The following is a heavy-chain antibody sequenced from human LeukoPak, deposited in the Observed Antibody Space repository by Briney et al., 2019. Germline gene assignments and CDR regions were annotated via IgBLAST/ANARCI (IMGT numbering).Heavy chain of an antibody. Sequence: GRSLRLSSAPSGFTFSRYEMNWVRQAPGKGLEWVSYISSSGSSIYYGGSVKGRFTISRDNAKNSLCLQMNSLRAEDTAVYYCARAAADGYENFDYWGQGTLVTVSS. D-gene: IGHD6-13*01. CDR1: GFTFSRYE. CDR3: ARAAADGYENFDY. CDR2: ISSSGSSI. J-gene: IGHJ4*02. V-gene: IGHV3-48*03.